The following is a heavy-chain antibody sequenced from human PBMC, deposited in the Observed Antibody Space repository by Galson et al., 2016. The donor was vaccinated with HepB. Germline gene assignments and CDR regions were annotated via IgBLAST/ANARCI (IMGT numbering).Heavy chain of an antibody. J-gene: IGHJ4*02. Sequence: CAASGFTFSDYYMSWIRQAPGKGLEWVSYISSSSTTILYADSVKGRFTVSRDNAKNSLYLQMNSLRAEDTAVYYCARVVAVGGNPPFAFDYWGQGTLVTASS. CDR2: ISSSSTTI. V-gene: IGHV3-11*04. CDR3: ARVVAVGGNPPFAFDY. D-gene: IGHD1-26*01. CDR1: GFTFSDYY.